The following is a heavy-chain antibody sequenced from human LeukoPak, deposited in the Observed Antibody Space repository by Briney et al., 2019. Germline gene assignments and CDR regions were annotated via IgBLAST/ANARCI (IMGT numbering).Heavy chain of an antibody. CDR3: ARQSQSLNYYGSGSGYVWFDP. CDR1: GGSFSGYY. D-gene: IGHD3-10*01. J-gene: IGHJ5*02. CDR2: INHSGST. V-gene: IGHV4-34*01. Sequence: SETLSLTCAVYGGSFSGYYWSWIRQPPGKGLEWIGEINHSGSTNYNPSLKSRVTISVDTSKNQFSLKLSSVTAADTAVYYCARQSQSLNYYGSGSGYVWFDPGGQEPRVTVSS.